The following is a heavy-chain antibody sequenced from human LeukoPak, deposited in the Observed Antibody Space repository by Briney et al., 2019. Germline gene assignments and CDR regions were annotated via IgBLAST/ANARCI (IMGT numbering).Heavy chain of an antibody. CDR3: ARGPQNCSSTSCYFEAGSSDY. J-gene: IGHJ4*02. CDR1: GFTFSSYT. D-gene: IGHD2-2*01. Sequence: GSLRLSCGASGFTFSSYTMSWIRQPPGKGLEWIGEINHSGSTNYNPSLKSRVTISVDTSKNQFSLKLSSVTAADTAVYYCARGPQNCSSTSCYFEAGSSDYWGQGTLVTVSS. CDR2: INHSGST. V-gene: IGHV4-34*01.